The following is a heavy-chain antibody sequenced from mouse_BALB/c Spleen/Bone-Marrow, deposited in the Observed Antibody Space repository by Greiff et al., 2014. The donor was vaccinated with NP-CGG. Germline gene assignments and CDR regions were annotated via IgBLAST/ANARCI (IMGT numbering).Heavy chain of an antibody. CDR2: IGTGGSQT. D-gene: IGHD2-3*01. V-gene: IGHV5-6*02. CDR3: ARRGYDNSYWYFGV. Sequence: EVMLVESGGDLVKPGGSLKLSCAASGFTFSSYGMSWVRQTPDKRLEWVATIGTGGSQTYYTDSVKGRFTISRDNAKNTLYLQMSSLKSEDSAIYYCARRGYDNSYWYFGVWGAGTTVTVSS. J-gene: IGHJ1*01. CDR1: GFTFSSYG.